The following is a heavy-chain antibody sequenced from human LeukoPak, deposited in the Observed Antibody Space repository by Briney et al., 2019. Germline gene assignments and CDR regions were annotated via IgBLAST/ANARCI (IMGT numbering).Heavy chain of an antibody. J-gene: IGHJ6*02. Sequence: PGGSLGLSCAASGFTFSSYRMNWVRQAPGKGLEWVSSISDSSSCIYHADSVKGRFTISRDNAKNSVYLQMNSLRAEDTATYYCTKGENGMDVWGQGTTFTVSS. CDR2: ISDSSSCI. D-gene: IGHD1-26*01. CDR1: GFTFSSYR. CDR3: TKGENGMDV. V-gene: IGHV3-21*01.